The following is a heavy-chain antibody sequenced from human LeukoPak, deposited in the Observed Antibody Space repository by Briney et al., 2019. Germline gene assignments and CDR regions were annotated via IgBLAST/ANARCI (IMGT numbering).Heavy chain of an antibody. Sequence: GGSLRLSCAASRFTFISYAMHWVRQAPGMGREWVAVISYDGSNKYYADSVKGRFTISRDNSKNTLYLQMNSLRAEDTAVYYCARDLGYSSSWYLSSWGQGTLVTVSS. J-gene: IGHJ5*02. CDR2: ISYDGSNK. CDR3: ARDLGYSSSWYLSS. CDR1: RFTFISYA. D-gene: IGHD6-13*01. V-gene: IGHV3-30-3*01.